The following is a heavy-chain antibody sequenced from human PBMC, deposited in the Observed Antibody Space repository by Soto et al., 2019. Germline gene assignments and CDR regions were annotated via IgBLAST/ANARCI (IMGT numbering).Heavy chain of an antibody. CDR3: ARVCGGDCHYGMDV. V-gene: IGHV4-31*03. J-gene: IGHJ6*02. CDR1: GGSISSGGYY. D-gene: IGHD2-21*02. CDR2: IYYSGST. Sequence: QVQLQESGPGLVKPSQTLSLTCTVSGGSISSGGYYWSWIRQHPGKGLEWIGYIYYSGSTYYNPSLKRRVTISVDTSKNQFPLKLSSVTAADTAVYYCARVCGGDCHYGMDVWGQGTTVTVSS.